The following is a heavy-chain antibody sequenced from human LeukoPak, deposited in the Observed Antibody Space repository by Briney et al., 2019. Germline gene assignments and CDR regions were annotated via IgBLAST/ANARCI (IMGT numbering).Heavy chain of an antibody. Sequence: PSETLSLTCTVSGGSISSYYWSWIRQPPGKGLEWIGYIYYSGSTNYNPSLKSRVTISVDTSKNQFSLKLSSVTAADTAVYYCARDFTYYYDSSGPHGAFDIWGQGTMVTVSS. V-gene: IGHV4-59*01. CDR1: GGSISSYY. J-gene: IGHJ3*02. CDR2: IYYSGST. D-gene: IGHD3-22*01. CDR3: ARDFTYYYDSSGPHGAFDI.